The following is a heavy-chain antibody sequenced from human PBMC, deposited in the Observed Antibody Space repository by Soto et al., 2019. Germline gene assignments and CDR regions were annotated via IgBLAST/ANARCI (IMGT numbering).Heavy chain of an antibody. J-gene: IGHJ2*01. CDR3: ARRITIFGVVIIRRNYWYFDL. D-gene: IGHD3-3*01. V-gene: IGHV4-4*02. CDR2: IYHSGST. Sequence: QVQLQESGPGQVKPSGTLSLTCAVSSGSISSSNWWSWVRQPPGKGLEWIGEIYHSGSTNYNPSLKGRVTISVDKSKNQFSLKLSSVTAADTAVYYCARRITIFGVVIIRRNYWYFDLWGRGTLVTVSS. CDR1: SGSISSSNW.